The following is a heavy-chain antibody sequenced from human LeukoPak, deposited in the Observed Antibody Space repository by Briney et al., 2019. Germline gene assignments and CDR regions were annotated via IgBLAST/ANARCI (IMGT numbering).Heavy chain of an antibody. J-gene: IGHJ4*02. CDR3: AKDRTAYSYGSIXH. Sequence: GITWNSGRIGYADSVKGRFTISRDNAKNSLYLQVNSLREEDTALYYCAKDRTAYSYGSIXHWGXXT. V-gene: IGHV3-9*01. CDR2: ITWNSGRI. D-gene: IGHD5-18*01.